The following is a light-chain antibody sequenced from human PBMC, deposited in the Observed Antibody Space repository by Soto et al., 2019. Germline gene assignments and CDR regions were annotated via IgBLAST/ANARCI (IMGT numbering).Light chain of an antibody. CDR1: NSNIGRNT. CDR3: AAWDDSLNGVL. Sequence: QSVLTQPPSACGTPGQRVTISCSGSNSNIGRNTVNWYQQVPRTAPKLLIYSNNQRPSGVPDRFSGSKSGTSASLAIIGLQSEDEADYYCAAWDDSLNGVLFGGGTKLTVL. V-gene: IGLV1-44*01. CDR2: SNN. J-gene: IGLJ2*01.